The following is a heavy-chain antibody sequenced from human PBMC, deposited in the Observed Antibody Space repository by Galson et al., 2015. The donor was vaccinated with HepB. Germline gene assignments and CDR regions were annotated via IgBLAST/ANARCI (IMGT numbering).Heavy chain of an antibody. D-gene: IGHD1-1*01. V-gene: IGHV4-38-2*01. J-gene: IGHJ4*02. CDR2: VFHSGTA. Sequence: TLSLTCAVSDYSISSGYLWGWIRQPPGKGLEWIGSVFHSGTAYYSASLKSRVSISVDKSNNQISLKLISVTAADTAVYFCARHHWDDRFDYWGQGTLVTVSS. CDR1: DYSISSGYL. CDR3: ARHHWDDRFDY.